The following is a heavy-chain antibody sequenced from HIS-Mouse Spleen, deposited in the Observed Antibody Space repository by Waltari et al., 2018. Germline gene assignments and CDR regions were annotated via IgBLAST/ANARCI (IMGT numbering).Heavy chain of an antibody. CDR3: ARSPYYDFWSGYSDNWFDP. D-gene: IGHD3-3*01. V-gene: IGHV4-31*03. Sequence: QVQLQESGPGLVKPSQTLSLTCTVSGGSISSGGYYWSWIRQHPGKGLEWIGYIDSRGSTYNTPSLKRRVTISVDTSKNQFSLKLSSVTAADTAVYYCARSPYYDFWSGYSDNWFDPWGQGTLVTVSS. J-gene: IGHJ5*02. CDR2: IDSRGST. CDR1: GGSISSGGYY.